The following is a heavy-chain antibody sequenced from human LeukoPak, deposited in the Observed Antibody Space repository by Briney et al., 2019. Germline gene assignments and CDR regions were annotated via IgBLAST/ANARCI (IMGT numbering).Heavy chain of an antibody. CDR3: GRVGGRSKAAKGDAFDI. CDR1: GFTFSSYS. D-gene: IGHD6-6*01. Sequence: SGGSLRLSCAASGFTFSSYSMNWVRQAPGKGLEWVSSISSGSTYMYYADSVKGRFTISRDNAQNSMYLQMNSLRAEDTAVYYCGRVGGRSKAAKGDAFDIWGQGTMVTVSS. CDR2: ISSGSTYM. J-gene: IGHJ3*02. V-gene: IGHV3-21*01.